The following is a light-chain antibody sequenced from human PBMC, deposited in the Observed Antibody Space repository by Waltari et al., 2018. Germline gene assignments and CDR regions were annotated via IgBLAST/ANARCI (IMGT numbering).Light chain of an antibody. J-gene: IGLJ1*01. Sequence: WDHHQPGRAPEVVIYDGDKRPSGVPDLFSGSQSGKTASLTISGLQAEDEGDYYCCSYAGRYTFVFGSGTKVTVL. V-gene: IGLV2-11*01. CDR2: DGD. CDR3: CSYAGRYTFV.